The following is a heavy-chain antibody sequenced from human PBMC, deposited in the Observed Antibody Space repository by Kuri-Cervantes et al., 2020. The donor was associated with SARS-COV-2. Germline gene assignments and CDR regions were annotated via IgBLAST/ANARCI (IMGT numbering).Heavy chain of an antibody. J-gene: IGHJ5*02. Sequence: GSLRLSCTVSGGSISSYYWSWIRQPAGKGLEWIGRIYTSGSTNYNPSLKSRVTMSVDTSKNQFSLKLSSVTAVDTAVYYCARDPNANHNNWFDPWGQGTLVTVSS. CDR2: IYTSGST. V-gene: IGHV4-4*07. D-gene: IGHD4/OR15-4a*01. CDR3: ARDPNANHNNWFDP. CDR1: GGSISSYY.